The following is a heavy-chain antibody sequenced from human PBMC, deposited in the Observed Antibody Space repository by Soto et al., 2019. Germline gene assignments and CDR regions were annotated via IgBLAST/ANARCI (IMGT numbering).Heavy chain of an antibody. J-gene: IGHJ6*02. CDR3: ARDRGDSSGYYNDYGMDV. D-gene: IGHD3-22*01. CDR1: GFTFSSYG. CDR2: IWYDGSNK. V-gene: IGHV3-33*01. Sequence: QVQLVESGGGVVQPGRSLRLSCAASGFTFSSYGMHWVRQAPGKGLEWVAVIWYDGSNKYYADSVKGRFTISRDNSKNTLYLQMNSLRAEDTAVSYCARDRGDSSGYYNDYGMDVWGHGTTVTVSS.